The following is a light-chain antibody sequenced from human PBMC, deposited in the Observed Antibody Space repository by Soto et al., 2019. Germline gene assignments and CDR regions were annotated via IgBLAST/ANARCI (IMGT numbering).Light chain of an antibody. CDR1: QSISSW. V-gene: IGKV1-5*01. CDR3: QHFNSYPWT. CDR2: DAS. Sequence: DIQMTQSPSTLSASVGDRVTITCRASQSISSWLDWYQQKPGKAPKLLIYDASSLQSGVPSRFSGSGSGTEFTLTIRSLQPDDFATYYCQHFNSYPWTFGQGTKVEIK. J-gene: IGKJ1*01.